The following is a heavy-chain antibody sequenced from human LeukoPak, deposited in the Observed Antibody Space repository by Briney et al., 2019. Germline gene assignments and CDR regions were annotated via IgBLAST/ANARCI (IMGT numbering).Heavy chain of an antibody. CDR2: IKQDGSEK. V-gene: IGHV3-7*01. CDR3: ARALRVPYYFDY. CDR1: GFTFSSYA. J-gene: IGHJ4*02. Sequence: GGSLRLSCAASGFTFSSYAMNWVRQAPGKGLESVANIKQDGSEKYYVDSVKGRFTISRDNAKNSLYLQMNSLRAEDTAVYYCARALRVPYYFDYWGQGTLVTVSS.